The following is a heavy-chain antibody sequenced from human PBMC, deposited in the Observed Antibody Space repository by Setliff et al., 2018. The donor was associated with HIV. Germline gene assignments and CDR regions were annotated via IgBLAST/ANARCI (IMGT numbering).Heavy chain of an antibody. CDR3: VRVSRLHPFDP. J-gene: IGHJ5*02. V-gene: IGHV4-59*11. D-gene: IGHD2-15*01. CDR1: GDSITGHY. CDR2: IFYTGST. Sequence: SETLSLTCTVSGDSITGHYWNWIRQPPGKGLEWIGYIFYTGSTNYNPSLKSRVTISVDTSKKQFFLKLSSVTAADTAVYYCVRVSRLHPFDPWGQGVLVTVSS.